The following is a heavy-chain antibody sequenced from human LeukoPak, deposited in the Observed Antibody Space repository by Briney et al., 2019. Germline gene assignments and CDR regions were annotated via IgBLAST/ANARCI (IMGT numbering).Heavy chain of an antibody. D-gene: IGHD3-10*01. J-gene: IGHJ6*04. CDR2: IEPSDSYT. CDR1: GSSFTSYW. Sequence: GASLKISSKGSGSSFTSYWISWVRRMLGKGLEWMGRIEPSDSYTNYSPSFQGHVTISADKSISTAYLQWSSLKASDTAMYYCARLAVKGGSGSYYKRSSYGMDVWGKGTTVTVSS. CDR3: ARLAVKGGSGSYYKRSSYGMDV. V-gene: IGHV5-10-1*01.